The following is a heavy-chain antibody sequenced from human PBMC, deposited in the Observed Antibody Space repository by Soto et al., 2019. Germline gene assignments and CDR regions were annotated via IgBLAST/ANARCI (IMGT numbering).Heavy chain of an antibody. J-gene: IGHJ4*02. CDR1: AYSFTSYW. V-gene: IGHV5-51*01. CDR2: IYPGDSDT. CDR3: ARWGTVVTPGFGY. Sequence: GESLKISCKGCAYSFTSYWIGWVRQMPGKGLEWMGIIYPGDSDTRYSPSFQGQVTISADKSTSTAYLQWSSLKASDTAMYYCARWGTVVTPGFGYWGQGTLVTVSS. D-gene: IGHD2-21*02.